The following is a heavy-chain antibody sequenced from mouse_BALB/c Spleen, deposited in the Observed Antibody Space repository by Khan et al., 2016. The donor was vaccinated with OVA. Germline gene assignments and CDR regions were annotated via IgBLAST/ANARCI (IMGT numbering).Heavy chain of an antibody. J-gene: IGHJ3*01. CDR2: ISYSGST. CDR3: ARSRYWYAFAY. V-gene: IGHV3-2*02. D-gene: IGHD2-14*01. Sequence: EVQLQESGPGLVKPSQSLSLTCTVTGYSITSDYAWNWIRQFPGNKLEWMGYISYSGSTSYNPSLKSRISITRDTSKNQFFLQLNSVTTQDTAPYSGARSRYWYAFAYWGQGALATVSA. CDR1: GYSITSDYA.